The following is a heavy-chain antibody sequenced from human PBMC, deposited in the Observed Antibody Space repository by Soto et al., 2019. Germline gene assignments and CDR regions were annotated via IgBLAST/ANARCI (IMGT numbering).Heavy chain of an antibody. Sequence: VAGGKSIDHGCRRILQTQGKGLEWIGYIYYTGTTNYNPSLQSRVTILVDTSKNHFSLKLTSVTAADTAVYYCARDKSGFWSGRPDSYGLDVRGQGTPGTVSS. CDR3: ARDKSGFWSGRPDSYGLDV. V-gene: IGHV4-59*11. D-gene: IGHD3-3*01. J-gene: IGHJ6*02. CDR2: IYYTGTT. CDR1: GGKSIDHG.